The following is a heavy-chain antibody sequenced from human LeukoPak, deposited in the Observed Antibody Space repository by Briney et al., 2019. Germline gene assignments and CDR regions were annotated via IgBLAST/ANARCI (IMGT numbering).Heavy chain of an antibody. J-gene: IGHJ6*02. V-gene: IGHV3-7*01. CDR3: ARAAPSTVTTSGVDYYYYGMDV. D-gene: IGHD4-17*01. Sequence: PGGSLRLSCAASGFTFSSYWMSWVRQAPGKGLEWVANIKQDGSEKYYVDSVKGRFTISRDNAKNSLYLQMNSLRAEDTAVYYCARAAPSTVTTSGVDYYYYGMDVWGQGTTVTVSS. CDR2: IKQDGSEK. CDR1: GFTFSSYW.